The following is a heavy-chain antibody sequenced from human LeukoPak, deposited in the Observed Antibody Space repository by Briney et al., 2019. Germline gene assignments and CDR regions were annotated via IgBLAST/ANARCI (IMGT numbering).Heavy chain of an antibody. V-gene: IGHV1-18*01. CDR2: ISAYNGNT. J-gene: IGHJ4*02. D-gene: IGHD5-24*01. CDR1: GYTFTSYG. Sequence: ASVKVSCKASGYTFTSYGISWVRQAPGQGLEWMGWISAYNGNTNYAQKLQGRVTMTTDTSTSTAYMELRSLRSDDTAVYYCARERTDGYNLMVTDYWGQGTLVTVSS. CDR3: ARERTDGYNLMVTDY.